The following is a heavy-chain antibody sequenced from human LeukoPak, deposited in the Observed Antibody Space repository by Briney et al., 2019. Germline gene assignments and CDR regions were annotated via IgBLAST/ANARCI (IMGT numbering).Heavy chain of an antibody. Sequence: GGSLRLSCAASGFTFSSYAMHWVRQAPGKGLEWVAVISYDGSNKYSADSVKGRFTISRDNSKNTLYLQMNSLRAEDTAVYYCASLSSSGSNGWGQGTLVTVSS. CDR2: ISYDGSNK. CDR1: GFTFSSYA. CDR3: ASLSSSGSNG. J-gene: IGHJ4*02. D-gene: IGHD5-24*01. V-gene: IGHV3-30*04.